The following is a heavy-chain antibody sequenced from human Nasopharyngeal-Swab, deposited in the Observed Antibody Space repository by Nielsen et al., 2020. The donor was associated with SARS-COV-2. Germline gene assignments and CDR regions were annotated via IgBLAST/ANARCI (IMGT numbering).Heavy chain of an antibody. J-gene: IGHJ4*02. CDR3: ARGDGDYADY. CDR2: ISSSSSYI. CDR1: GFTFSSYS. Sequence: GESLKISCAASGFTFSSYSMNWVRQAPGKGLEWVSSISSSSSYIYYADSVKGRFTISRDNAKNSLYLQMNSLRAEDTAVYYCARGDGDYADYWGQGTLVTVSS. V-gene: IGHV3-21*01. D-gene: IGHD4-17*01.